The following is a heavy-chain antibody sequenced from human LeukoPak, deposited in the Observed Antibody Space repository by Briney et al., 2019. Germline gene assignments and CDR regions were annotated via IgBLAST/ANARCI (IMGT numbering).Heavy chain of an antibody. J-gene: IGHJ4*02. V-gene: IGHV1-69*13. Sequence: ASVKVSCKASGGTFSSYAISWVRQAPGQGLEWMGGIIPIFGTANYAQKFQGRATITADESTSTAYMELSSLRSEDTAVYYCARDSGGGGYSYGLYYWGQGTLVTVSS. CDR1: GGTFSSYA. D-gene: IGHD5-18*01. CDR3: ARDSGGGGYSYGLYY. CDR2: IIPIFGTA.